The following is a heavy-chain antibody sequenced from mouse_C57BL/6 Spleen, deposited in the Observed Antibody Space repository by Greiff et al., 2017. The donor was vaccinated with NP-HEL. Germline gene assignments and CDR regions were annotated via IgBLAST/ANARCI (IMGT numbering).Heavy chain of an antibody. D-gene: IGHD2-5*01. CDR3: AVAYYSNYEAWFAY. V-gene: IGHV1-22*01. CDR1: GYTFTDYN. Sequence: EVQLQQSGPELVKPGASVKMSCKASGYTFTDYNMHWVKQSHGKSLEWIGYINPNNGGTSYNQKFKGKATLTVNKSSSTAYMELRSLTSEDSAVYYCAVAYYSNYEAWFAYWGQGTLVTVSA. J-gene: IGHJ3*01. CDR2: INPNNGGT.